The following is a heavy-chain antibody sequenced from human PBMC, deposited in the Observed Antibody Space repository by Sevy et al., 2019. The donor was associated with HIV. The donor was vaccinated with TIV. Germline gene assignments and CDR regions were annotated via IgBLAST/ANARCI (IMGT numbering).Heavy chain of an antibody. CDR1: AFTFSGYT. V-gene: IGHV3-21*01. Sequence: GGSLRLSCAASAFTFSGYTMNWVRQAPGKGLEWVSSISSSSSYMYYADSVKGRFTISRDNAKNSLYLQMNSLRAEDTAAYYCARDGQQLDLFESWGQGTLVTISS. CDR3: ARDGQQLDLFES. CDR2: ISSSSSYM. J-gene: IGHJ4*02. D-gene: IGHD6-13*01.